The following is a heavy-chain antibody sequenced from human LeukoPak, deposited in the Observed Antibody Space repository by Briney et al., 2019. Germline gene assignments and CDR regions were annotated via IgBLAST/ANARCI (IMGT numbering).Heavy chain of an antibody. Sequence: SETLSLTCTVSGGSISSSSYYWGWIRQPPGKGLEWIGSIYYSGSTYYNPSLKSRVTISADTSKNQFSLKLSSVTAADTAVYYCARAGIQLWITFDYWGQGTLVTVSS. CDR2: IYYSGST. D-gene: IGHD5-18*01. CDR1: GGSISSSSYY. CDR3: ARAGIQLWITFDY. V-gene: IGHV4-39*07. J-gene: IGHJ4*02.